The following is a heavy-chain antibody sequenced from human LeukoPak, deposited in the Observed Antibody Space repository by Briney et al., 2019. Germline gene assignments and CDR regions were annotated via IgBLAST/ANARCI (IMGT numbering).Heavy chain of an antibody. Sequence: SETLSLTCAVYGGSFSGYYWSWIRQPPGKGLEWIGEINHSGSTNYNPSLKSRVTISVDTSKNQFSLKLSSVTAADTAVYYCASEGGSSWYVDWGQGTLVTVSS. CDR3: ASEGGSSWYVD. D-gene: IGHD6-13*01. CDR1: GGSFSGYY. CDR2: INHSGST. V-gene: IGHV4-34*01. J-gene: IGHJ4*02.